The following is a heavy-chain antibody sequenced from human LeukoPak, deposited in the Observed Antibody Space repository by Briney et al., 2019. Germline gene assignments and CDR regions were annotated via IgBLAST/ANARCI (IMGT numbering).Heavy chain of an antibody. CDR2: MYYSGST. D-gene: IGHD2/OR15-2a*01. V-gene: IGHV4-39*07. CDR1: GGSINSSIYY. Sequence: TSETLSLTCTVSGGSINSSIYYWGWIRQPPGKGLEWIGSMYYSGSTYYNPSLKSRVTISVDTSKNQFSLKLTSVTAADTAVYYCARGFLNSTFDFWGHGTVVTVSS. J-gene: IGHJ3*01. CDR3: ARGFLNSTFDF.